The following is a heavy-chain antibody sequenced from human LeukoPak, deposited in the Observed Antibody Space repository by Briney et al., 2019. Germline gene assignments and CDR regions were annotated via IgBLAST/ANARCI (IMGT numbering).Heavy chain of an antibody. CDR3: ARAPGVAAAGFNWFDP. V-gene: IGHV4-39*01. CDR2: IYYSGST. J-gene: IGHJ5*02. Sequence: SETLSLTCTVSGGSISSSSYYWGWFRQPPGKGLKWIGSIYYSGSTYYNPSLKNRVTISVDTPKNQSSLKLSSVTAADTAVYHCARAPGVAAAGFNWFDPWGQGTLVTVSS. D-gene: IGHD6-13*01. CDR1: GGSISSSSYY.